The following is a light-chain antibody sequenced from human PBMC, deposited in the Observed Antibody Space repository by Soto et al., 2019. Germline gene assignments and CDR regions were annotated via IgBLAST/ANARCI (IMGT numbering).Light chain of an antibody. CDR2: GAS. CDR1: QSVSSN. Sequence: EIVMTQSPATLSVSPGERATLSCRASQSVSSNLAWYQQKPGQAPRLLIYGASTRAIGIPGRFSGSGSGTEFPLPISSLQSEDFAVYYCQQYNNWLSTFGGGTKVESK. J-gene: IGKJ4*01. CDR3: QQYNNWLST. V-gene: IGKV3-15*01.